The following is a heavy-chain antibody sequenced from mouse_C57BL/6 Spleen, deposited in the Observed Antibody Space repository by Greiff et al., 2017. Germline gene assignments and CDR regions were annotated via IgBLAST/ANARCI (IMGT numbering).Heavy chain of an antibody. CDR1: GYTFTSYW. Sequence: QVQLQQSGAELAKPGASVKLSCKASGYTFTSYWMHWVKQRPGKGLEWIGYINPSSGYTKYNQKFKDKATLTADKSSSTAYMQLSSLTDEDAAVYYCARARTEGAMDYWGQGTSVTVSS. CDR3: ARARTEGAMDY. V-gene: IGHV1-7*01. CDR2: INPSSGYT. J-gene: IGHJ4*01.